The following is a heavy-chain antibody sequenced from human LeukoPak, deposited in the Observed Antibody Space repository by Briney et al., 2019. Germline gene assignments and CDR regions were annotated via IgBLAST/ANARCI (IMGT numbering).Heavy chain of an antibody. CDR3: ARDKESSGWYLTPYYYGMDV. J-gene: IGHJ6*04. CDR2: IGSSSTYT. D-gene: IGHD6-13*01. Sequence: GGSLRLSCAASGFPFSDYYMTWIRQAPGKGLEWISYIGSSSTYTHYADSVKGRFTISRDNAKNSLYLQMNSLRAEGTAVYYCARDKESSGWYLTPYYYGMDVWGKGTTVTVSS. V-gene: IGHV3-11*06. CDR1: GFPFSDYY.